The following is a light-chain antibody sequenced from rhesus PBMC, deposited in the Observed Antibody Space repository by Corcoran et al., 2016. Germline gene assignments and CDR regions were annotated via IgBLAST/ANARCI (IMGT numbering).Light chain of an antibody. V-gene: IGKV4-1*01. CDR2: GAS. CDR1: QSLLYSSNNKNY. Sequence: DIVMTQSPDSLAVSLGERVTINCKSSQSLLYSSNNKNYLAWYQQKPGQAPKLPISGASTRESGVPNRFSGSGSGTDFTLTISGLQAEDVAVDYCQQYYSSPYSFGQGTKVEIK. CDR3: QQYYSSPYS. J-gene: IGKJ2*01.